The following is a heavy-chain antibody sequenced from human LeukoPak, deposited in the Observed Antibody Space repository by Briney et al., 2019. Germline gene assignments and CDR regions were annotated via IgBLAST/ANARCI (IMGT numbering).Heavy chain of an antibody. J-gene: IGHJ5*02. CDR3: ATDRHCSGGSCYSANWFDP. D-gene: IGHD2-15*01. Sequence: SETLSLTCTVSGGSISSYYWSWIRQPPGKGLEWIAYIDYSASTNYNPSLKSRVTISVDTSKNQFSLKLNSVTAADTAVYYCATDRHCSGGSCYSANWFDPWGQGTLVTVSS. CDR1: GGSISSYY. CDR2: IDYSAST. V-gene: IGHV4-59*01.